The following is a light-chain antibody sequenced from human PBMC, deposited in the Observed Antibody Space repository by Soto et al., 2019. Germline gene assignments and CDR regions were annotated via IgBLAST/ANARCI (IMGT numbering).Light chain of an antibody. Sequence: DIQLTQSPSFLAAAVLNRITINCPTSQGISSYLAWYQQKPGKAPKLLIYAASTLQSGVPSRFSGSGSGTEFTLTFSILQPEDFANNYCQQLNSYPRTFGQGTKVDIK. V-gene: IGKV1-9*01. CDR2: AAS. CDR1: QGISSY. J-gene: IGKJ1*01. CDR3: QQLNSYPRT.